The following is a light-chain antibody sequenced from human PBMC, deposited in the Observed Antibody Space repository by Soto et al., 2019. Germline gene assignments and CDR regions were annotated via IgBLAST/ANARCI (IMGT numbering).Light chain of an antibody. V-gene: IGLV1-47*02. Sequence: QSVLTQPPSASGTPGQRVTISCSGSSSNIGSNYVYWYQQLPGTAPKLLFYSNNQRPSGVPDRFSGSKSGTSASLAISGLRSEDEADYYCAAWDDSLSGVVFGGGTKVTVL. CDR1: SSNIGSNY. J-gene: IGLJ2*01. CDR3: AAWDDSLSGVV. CDR2: SNN.